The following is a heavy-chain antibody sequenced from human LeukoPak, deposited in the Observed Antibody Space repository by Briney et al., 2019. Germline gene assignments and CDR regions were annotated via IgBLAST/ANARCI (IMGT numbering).Heavy chain of an antibody. CDR1: VCIYIQHL. V-gene: IGHV3-74*01. D-gene: IGHD5-12*01. Sequence: GGSLRLSCLGCVCIYIQHLLQAVGQAPGQGLVWVSRIDGDGSSTNYADSVKGRFTISIDNAKNTLYLQMNSLRAEDTAVYYCARGYSGYFYYWGQGTLVTVSS. CDR2: IDGDGSST. J-gene: IGHJ4*02. CDR3: ARGYSGYFYY.